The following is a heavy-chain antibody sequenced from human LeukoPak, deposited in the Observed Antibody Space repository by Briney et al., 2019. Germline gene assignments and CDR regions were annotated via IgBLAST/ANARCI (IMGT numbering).Heavy chain of an antibody. CDR3: TREDYYYASGR. J-gene: IGHJ4*02. D-gene: IGHD3-10*01. Sequence: GSLRLSCAASGFTFSNYNMNWVRQAPGKGLEWVSYISSGGDIIYYADSVKGRFTISRDNAKNSLFLQMNSLRAEDTAVYYCTREDYYYASGRWAQGTLVTVSS. CDR1: GFTFSNYN. V-gene: IGHV3-48*04. CDR2: ISSGGDII.